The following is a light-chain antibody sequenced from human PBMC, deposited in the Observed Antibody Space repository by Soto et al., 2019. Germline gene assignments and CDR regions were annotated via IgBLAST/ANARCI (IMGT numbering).Light chain of an antibody. Sequence: EILVTLSPATLSFSPGERATLSCRTSQSVSSSLAWYQQKPGQAPRLLIYDTSTRATGVPTRFSGGRSGAEFTLTINSLQSEDFAVYYCQPYNNWPLTFGGGTKVDIK. V-gene: IGKV3-15*01. CDR3: QPYNNWPLT. J-gene: IGKJ4*01. CDR1: QSVSSS. CDR2: DTS.